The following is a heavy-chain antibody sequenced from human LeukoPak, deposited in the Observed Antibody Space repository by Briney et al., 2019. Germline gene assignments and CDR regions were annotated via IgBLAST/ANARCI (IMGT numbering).Heavy chain of an antibody. D-gene: IGHD6-13*01. CDR1: GGSFSGYY. J-gene: IGHJ6*02. CDR3: ARRRGSSSWYRKNYYGMDV. V-gene: IGHV4-34*01. Sequence: SETLSLTCAVYGGSFSGYYWSWIRQPPGKGLEWIGEINHSGSTNYNPSLKSRVTISVDTSKNQFPLKLSSVTAADTAVYYCARRRGSSSWYRKNYYGMDVWGQGTTVTVSS. CDR2: INHSGST.